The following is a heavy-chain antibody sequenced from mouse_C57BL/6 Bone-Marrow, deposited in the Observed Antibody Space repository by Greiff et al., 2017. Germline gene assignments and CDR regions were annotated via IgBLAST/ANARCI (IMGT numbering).Heavy chain of an antibody. V-gene: IGHV1-82*01. CDR3: ATARVDFDD. Sequence: VPLVESGPELVKPGASVKFSCTASGFAFSSSCMHWVKQRPGQGLEWIGLIYPGDGDTNYNGKFKGKATLTADTSSSTAYMQLSSLTSEDSAVYFCATARVDFDDWGQGTTLTVSS. J-gene: IGHJ2*01. CDR2: IYPGDGDT. D-gene: IGHD3-1*01. CDR1: GFAFSSSC.